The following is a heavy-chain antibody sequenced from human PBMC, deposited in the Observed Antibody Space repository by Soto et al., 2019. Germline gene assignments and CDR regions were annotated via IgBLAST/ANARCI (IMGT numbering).Heavy chain of an antibody. Sequence: SVKVSCKASGGTFSSYAISWVRQAPGQGLEWMGGIIPIFGTANYAQKFQGRVTITADESTSTAYMELSSLRSEDTAVYYCARDPSYDDSSGSAPLWWFGPWRELHLVT. V-gene: IGHV1-69*13. D-gene: IGHD3-22*01. CDR2: IIPIFGTA. CDR3: ARDPSYDDSSGSAPLWWFGP. J-gene: IGHJ5*02. CDR1: GGTFSSYA.